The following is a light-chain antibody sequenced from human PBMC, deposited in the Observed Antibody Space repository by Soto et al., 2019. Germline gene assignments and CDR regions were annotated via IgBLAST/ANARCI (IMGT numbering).Light chain of an antibody. CDR1: QGLLHSDGNTY. V-gene: IGKV2-24*01. Sequence: DIVLTLTPLSSPVTLGQAASISCRSSQGLLHSDGNTYLSWLHQRPGQPPRLLIYKMSTRFSGVTDRFSGSGSGTDFTLKISRVEAEDVGLYYCMQLTEIPFTFGQGTKLEIK. CDR2: KMS. CDR3: MQLTEIPFT. J-gene: IGKJ2*01.